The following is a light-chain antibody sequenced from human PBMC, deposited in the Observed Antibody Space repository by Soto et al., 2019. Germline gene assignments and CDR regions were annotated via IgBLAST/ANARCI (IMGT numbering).Light chain of an antibody. CDR2: AGY. CDR1: QGLVNW. V-gene: IGKV1-12*01. CDR3: QQTSSFPLT. J-gene: IGKJ4*01. Sequence: DIQVTQSPSFVPASVGDRVTITCRASQGLVNWLAWYQQKQGKAPKLLISAGYSFQSGVPTRFSGSGSVTDFTLTIRSPQPEECATSYCQQTSSFPLTFGGGTQVVVK.